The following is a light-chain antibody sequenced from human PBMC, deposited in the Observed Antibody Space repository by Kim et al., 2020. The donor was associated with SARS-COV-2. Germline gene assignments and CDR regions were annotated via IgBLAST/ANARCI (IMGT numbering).Light chain of an antibody. J-gene: IGKJ1*01. CDR3: QLANSFPWT. Sequence: IQMTQSPSSVSSSAGDRVTIPCRTSQGLTGWLAWYQQKPGKAPKPLIYATTRLQSGVPPRFSGSGSGTDFTLTISSLQPEDFATYFCQLANSFPWTFGQGTKVDIK. CDR1: QGLTGW. CDR2: ATT. V-gene: IGKV1-12*01.